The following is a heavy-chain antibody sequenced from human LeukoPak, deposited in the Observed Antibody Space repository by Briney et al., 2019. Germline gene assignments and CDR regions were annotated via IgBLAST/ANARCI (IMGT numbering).Heavy chain of an antibody. CDR2: INPNSGGT. Sequence: ASVEVSCKASGYTFTGYYMHGVRQAPGQGREGMGWINPNSGGTNYAQKFQGRVTMTRDTSISTAYMELSRLRSDDTAVYYCARDMSSGRVYYYYMDVWGKGTTVTVSS. CDR1: GYTFTGYY. J-gene: IGHJ6*03. CDR3: ARDMSSGRVYYYYMDV. D-gene: IGHD5-24*01. V-gene: IGHV1-2*02.